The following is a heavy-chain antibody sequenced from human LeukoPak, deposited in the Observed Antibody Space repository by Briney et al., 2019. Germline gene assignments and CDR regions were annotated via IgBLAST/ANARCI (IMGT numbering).Heavy chain of an antibody. CDR3: ARVSGITMIVVVQSDGFDI. D-gene: IGHD3-22*01. Sequence: KSSETLSLTCTVSGYSISSGYYWGWIRQPPGKGLEWIGSIYHSGSTYYNPSLKSRVTISVDTSKNQFSLKLSSVTAADTAMYYCARVSGITMIVVVQSDGFDIWGQGTMVSVSS. J-gene: IGHJ3*02. CDR2: IYHSGST. CDR1: GYSISSGYY. V-gene: IGHV4-38-2*02.